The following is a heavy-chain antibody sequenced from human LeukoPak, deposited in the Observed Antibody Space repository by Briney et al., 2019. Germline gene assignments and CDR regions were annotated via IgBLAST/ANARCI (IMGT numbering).Heavy chain of an antibody. D-gene: IGHD5-24*01. J-gene: IGHJ4*02. Sequence: PGGSLRLSCAASGFTFSDYYMSWIRQAPGKGLEWVSYISSSGSTIYYADSVKGRFTISRDNAKNSLYLQMNSLRAEDTAVYYCARVGMATIWDPYHFDYWGQGTLVTVSS. V-gene: IGHV3-11*04. CDR2: ISSSGSTI. CDR3: ARVGMATIWDPYHFDY. CDR1: GFTFSDYY.